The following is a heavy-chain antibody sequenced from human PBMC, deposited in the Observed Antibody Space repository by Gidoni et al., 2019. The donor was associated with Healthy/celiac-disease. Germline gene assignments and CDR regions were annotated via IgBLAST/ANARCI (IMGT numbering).Heavy chain of an antibody. CDR1: GFSLSTSGVG. CDR3: AHRGCSSTSCYLRGYYFDY. V-gene: IGHV2-5*01. J-gene: IGHJ4*02. CDR2: IYWNDDK. D-gene: IGHD2-2*01. Sequence: QITLKESGPTLVKPTQTLTLTCTFSGFSLSTSGVGVGWIRQPPGKALEWLALIYWNDDKRYSPSLKSRLTITKDTSKNQVVLTMTNMDPVDTATYYCAHRGCSSTSCYLRGYYFDYWGQGTLVTVSS.